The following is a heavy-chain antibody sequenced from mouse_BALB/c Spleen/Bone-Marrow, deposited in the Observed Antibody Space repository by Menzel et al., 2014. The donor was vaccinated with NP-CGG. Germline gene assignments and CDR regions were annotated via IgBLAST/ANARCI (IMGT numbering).Heavy chain of an antibody. Sequence: EVQRVESGGGLVQPGDSPRLSCATFGFTFSDFYMEWVRQSPGKRLEWIATSRNRAKYYTTEYSASVKGRFIVSRDTSQIVLYLQMNALRAEDTAIYYCARDVGYGNYFVYWGQGTLVTVSA. CDR2: SRNRAKYYTT. D-gene: IGHD2-10*02. J-gene: IGHJ3*01. CDR3: ARDVGYGNYFVY. V-gene: IGHV7-1*02. CDR1: GFTFSDFY.